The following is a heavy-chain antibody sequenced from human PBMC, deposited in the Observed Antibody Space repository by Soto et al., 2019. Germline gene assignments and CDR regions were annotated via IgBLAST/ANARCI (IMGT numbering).Heavy chain of an antibody. V-gene: IGHV3-30*18. D-gene: IGHD3-22*01. CDR3: AKVRPSASSGYYFDY. CDR1: GFTFSGYG. J-gene: IGHJ4*02. CDR2: ISFDGSNK. Sequence: QVQLVESGGGVVQPGRSQRLSCAASGFTFSGYGMHWVRQAPGKGLEWVAVISFDGSNKYYADSVKGRFTIASDNSKNTLYLQMNILRAEDTAVYYWAKVRPSASSGYYFDYWGQGTLVTVSS.